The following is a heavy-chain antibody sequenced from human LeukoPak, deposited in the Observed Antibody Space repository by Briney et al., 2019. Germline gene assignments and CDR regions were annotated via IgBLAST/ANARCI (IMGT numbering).Heavy chain of an antibody. CDR2: IKSKTDGCTT. CDR1: GFTFSNGW. Sequence: PGGSLRLSCAASGFTFSNGWMSWGGQAPGKGLEWVGRIKSKTDGCTTDYAAHVKDRFTISREDAKNTLYLQMNSLKTEDTAVYYCTTEGLNYDYVWGSYRYRYFDYWGQGTLVTVSS. CDR3: TTEGLNYDYVWGSYRYRYFDY. J-gene: IGHJ4*02. D-gene: IGHD3-16*02. V-gene: IGHV3-15*01.